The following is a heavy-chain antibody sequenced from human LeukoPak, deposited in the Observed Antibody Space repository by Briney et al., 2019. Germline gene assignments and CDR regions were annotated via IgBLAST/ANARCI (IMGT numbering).Heavy chain of an antibody. J-gene: IGHJ4*02. CDR3: ARAWGDLDY. CDR1: GYTFTSYG. D-gene: IGHD7-27*01. CDR2: MNPNSGNR. V-gene: IGHV1-8*02. Sequence: GASVKVSCKASGYTFTSYGISWVRQATGQGLEWMGWMNPNSGNRGYAQKFQGRVTMTMNTSIRTAYMELSSLRSDDTAVYYCARAWGDLDYWGQGTLVTVSS.